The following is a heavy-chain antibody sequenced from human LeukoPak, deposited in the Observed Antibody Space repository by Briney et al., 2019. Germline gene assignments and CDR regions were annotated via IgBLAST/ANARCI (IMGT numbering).Heavy chain of an antibody. J-gene: IGHJ4*02. CDR3: ARGWYGDYAGMDY. Sequence: PSETLSLTCAVSGGSISNGYWWSWVRQPPVKGLEWIGEINHSGSTNYNPSLKSRATISVDTSKNQFSLKLSSVTAADTAVYYSARGWYGDYAGMDYWGREPWSPSPQ. CDR1: GGSISNGYW. CDR2: INHSGST. V-gene: IGHV4-4*02. D-gene: IGHD4-17*01.